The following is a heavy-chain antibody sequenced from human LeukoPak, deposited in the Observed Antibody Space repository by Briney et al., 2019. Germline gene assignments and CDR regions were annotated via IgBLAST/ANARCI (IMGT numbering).Heavy chain of an antibody. J-gene: IGHJ4*02. CDR3: ARGIVATIFPLDY. CDR2: IDPSTGRA. D-gene: IGHD5-12*01. V-gene: IGHV1-2*02. Sequence: ASVKVSCKASGYTFTRYYMHWVRQAPGQGLEWMGIIDPSTGRATYAQKFQGRVTMTRDTSISTAYMELSRLRSDDTAVYYCARGIVATIFPLDYWGQGTLVTVSS. CDR1: GYTFTRYY.